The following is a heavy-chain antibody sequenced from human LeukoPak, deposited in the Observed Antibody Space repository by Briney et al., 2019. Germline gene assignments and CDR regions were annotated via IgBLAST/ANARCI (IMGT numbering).Heavy chain of an antibody. CDR2: INCNSGGT. Sequence: ASVKVSCKASAFTFTDYYMHWVRQAPGQGLEWMGYINCNSGGTNYAQKFQGRVTMTRDTSISTAYMELSWLRSDDTAVFYCARTKGTSYYDNSGYGAFDIWGQGPMVTVSS. CDR1: AFTFTDYY. J-gene: IGHJ3*02. CDR3: ARTKGTSYYDNSGYGAFDI. V-gene: IGHV1-2*02. D-gene: IGHD3-22*01.